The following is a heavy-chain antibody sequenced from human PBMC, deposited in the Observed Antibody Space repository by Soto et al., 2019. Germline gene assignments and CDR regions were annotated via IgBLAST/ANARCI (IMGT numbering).Heavy chain of an antibody. CDR2: IYYSGST. CDR1: GGSISSSSYY. J-gene: IGHJ5*02. CDR3: ARQRITMVRGVMLLGDFDP. Sequence: SETLSLTCTVSGGSISSSSYYWGWIRQPPGKGLEWIGSIYYSGSTYYNPSLKSRVTISVDTSKNQFSLKLSSVTAADTAVYYCARQRITMVRGVMLLGDFDPWGQGTLVTVSS. V-gene: IGHV4-39*01. D-gene: IGHD3-10*01.